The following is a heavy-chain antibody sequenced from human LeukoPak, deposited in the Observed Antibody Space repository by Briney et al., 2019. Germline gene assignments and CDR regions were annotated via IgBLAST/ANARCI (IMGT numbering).Heavy chain of an antibody. D-gene: IGHD6-13*01. CDR1: GFTFSSYW. J-gene: IGHJ5*02. V-gene: IGHV3-7*01. CDR3: ARETTAAAAGRPEINWFDP. Sequence: GGSLRPSCAASGFTFSSYWMSWVRQAPGKGLEWVANIKQDGSEQYYVDSAKGRFTISRDNAKNSLYLQMNSLRAEDTAVYYCARETTAAAAGRPEINWFDPWGQGTLVTVSS. CDR2: IKQDGSEQ.